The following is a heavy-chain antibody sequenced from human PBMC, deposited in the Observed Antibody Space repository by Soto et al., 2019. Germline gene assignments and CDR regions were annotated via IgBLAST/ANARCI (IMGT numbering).Heavy chain of an antibody. CDR3: ARGSRGVRFDP. D-gene: IGHD3-10*01. CDR1: GYTFTSYD. V-gene: IGHV1-8*01. J-gene: IGHJ5*02. CDR2: MNPHSGNA. Sequence: QVQLVQSGAEVKKPGASVKVSCKASGYTFTSYDINWVRQATGQGLEWMGWMNPHSGNAGYAQKFQGRVTMTRNTSITTAYMELRSLRAEVTAVYYCARGSRGVRFDPWGQGTLVTVSS.